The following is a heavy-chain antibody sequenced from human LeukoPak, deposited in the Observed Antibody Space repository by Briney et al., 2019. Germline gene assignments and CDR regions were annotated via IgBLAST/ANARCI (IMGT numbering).Heavy chain of an antibody. V-gene: IGHV4-34*01. CDR2: INHSGST. J-gene: IGHJ4*02. D-gene: IGHD2-8*01. CDR3: ARADNGYYFDY. Sequence: SETLSLTCAVYGGSFSGYYWSWIRQPPGKGLEWIGEINHSGSTNYNPSLKSRVTISVDTSKNQFSLKLSSVTAADAAVYYCARADNGYYFDYWGQRTLVTVSS. CDR1: GGSFSGYY.